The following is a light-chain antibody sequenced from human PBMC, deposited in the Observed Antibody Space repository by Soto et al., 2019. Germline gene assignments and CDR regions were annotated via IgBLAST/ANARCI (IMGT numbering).Light chain of an antibody. J-gene: IGKJ5*01. V-gene: IGKV3-15*01. CDR1: QSVSGN. CDR3: QQYTDWPIT. Sequence: EIVMTQSPATLSVSPGERATLSCRASQSVSGNLAWYQQKPGQAPRLLIYDVSTRATGVPARFSGTGSETDFTLTISGLQSDDFAVYFCQQYTDWPITFGQGTRLEIK. CDR2: DVS.